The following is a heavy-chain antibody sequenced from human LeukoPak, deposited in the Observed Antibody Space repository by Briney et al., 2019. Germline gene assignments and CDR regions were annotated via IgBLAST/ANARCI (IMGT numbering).Heavy chain of an antibody. Sequence: GGSLRLSCAASGFTFRSSWMTWVSQAPGKGLEWVALINQDGSDKKYVDSVKGRFTISKDNAKNSLFLQMSSLRADDTALYYCARDPYRGALDYWGRGALVTVSS. J-gene: IGHJ4*02. V-gene: IGHV3-7*01. CDR3: ARDPYRGALDY. D-gene: IGHD3-16*02. CDR2: INQDGSDK. CDR1: GFTFRSSW.